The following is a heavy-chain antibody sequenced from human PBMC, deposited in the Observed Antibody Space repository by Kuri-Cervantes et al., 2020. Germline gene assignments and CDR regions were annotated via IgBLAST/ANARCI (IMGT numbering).Heavy chain of an antibody. V-gene: IGHV3-9*01. CDR2: ISWNSGSI. D-gene: IGHD2-2*01. CDR1: GFTFDDYA. J-gene: IGHJ3*02. CDR3: ARDSDIVVVPAANHDAFDI. Sequence: GGSLRLSCAASGFTFDDYAMHWVRQAPGKGLEWVSGISWNSGSIGYADSVKGRFTISRDNSKNTLYLQMNSLRAEDTAVYYCARDSDIVVVPAANHDAFDIWGQGTMVTVSS.